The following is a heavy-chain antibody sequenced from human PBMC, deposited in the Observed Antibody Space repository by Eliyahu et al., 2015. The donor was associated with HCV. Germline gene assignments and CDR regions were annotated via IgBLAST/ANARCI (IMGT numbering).Heavy chain of an antibody. V-gene: IGHV1-18*04. J-gene: IGHJ5*02. CDR1: GYTFTSYG. CDR3: ARVPAGPRIMITFGGAQPADNWFDP. Sequence: QVQLVQSGAEVKKPGASVKVSCKASGYTFTSYGISWVRRAPGQGLEWMGWISAYNGNTNYAQKLQGRVTMTTDTSTSTAYMELRSLRSDDTAVYYCARVPAGPRIMITFGGAQPADNWFDPWGQGTLVTVSS. D-gene: IGHD3-16*01. CDR2: ISAYNGNT.